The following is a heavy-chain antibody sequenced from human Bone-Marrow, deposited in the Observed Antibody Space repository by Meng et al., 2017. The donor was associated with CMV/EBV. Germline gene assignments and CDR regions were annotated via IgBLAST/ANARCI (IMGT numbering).Heavy chain of an antibody. J-gene: IGHJ4*02. CDR1: GFTFSDYY. Sequence: GESLKISCAASGFTFSDYYMSWIRQAPGKGLECVSYISNGGSTIHYADSVKGRFTISRDNAKNSLYLQMNNLRAEDTAMYYCARKGSSSPTFDCWGQGTLVTVSS. V-gene: IGHV3-11*04. D-gene: IGHD6-6*01. CDR3: ARKGSSSPTFDC. CDR2: ISNGGSTI.